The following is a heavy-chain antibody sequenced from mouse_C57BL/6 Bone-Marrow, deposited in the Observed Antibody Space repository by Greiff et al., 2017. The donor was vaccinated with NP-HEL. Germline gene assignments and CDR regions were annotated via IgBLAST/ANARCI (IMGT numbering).Heavy chain of an antibody. V-gene: IGHV5-4*03. CDR3: ARVYYGSTWYFDV. CDR1: GFTFSSYA. Sequence: EVKLQESGGGLVKPGGSLKLSCAASGFTFSSYAMSWVRQTPEKRLEWVATISDGGSYTYYPDNVKGRFTISRDNAKNNLYLQMSHLKSEDTAMYYCARVYYGSTWYFDVWGTGTTVTVSS. J-gene: IGHJ1*03. CDR2: ISDGGSYT. D-gene: IGHD1-1*01.